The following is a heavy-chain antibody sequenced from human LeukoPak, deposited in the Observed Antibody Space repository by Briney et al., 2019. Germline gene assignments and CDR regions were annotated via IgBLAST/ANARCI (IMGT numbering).Heavy chain of an antibody. V-gene: IGHV3-30-3*01. CDR3: ARDGSYRAMDV. CDR2: ISYDGSNK. D-gene: IGHD3-10*01. Sequence: GGSLRLSCAPSGFTFSSHAMNWIRQAPGKGLEWVAVISYDGSNKYYADSVKGRFTTARDNSRNTLYLQMNSLRTEDTALYYCARDGSYRAMDVWGQGTTVTVSS. CDR1: GFTFSSHA. J-gene: IGHJ6*02.